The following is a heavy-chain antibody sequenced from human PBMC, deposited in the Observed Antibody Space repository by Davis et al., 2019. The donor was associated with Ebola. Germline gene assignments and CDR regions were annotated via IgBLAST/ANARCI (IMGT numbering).Heavy chain of an antibody. D-gene: IGHD6-19*01. CDR2: INHSGST. CDR1: GGSISSSNW. CDR3: ARMSGWYRDAFDI. Sequence: SETLSLTCAVSGGSISSSNWWSWVRQPPGKGLEWIGEINHSGSTNYNPSLKSRVTISVDTSKNQFSLKLSSVTAADTAVYYCARMSGWYRDAFDIWGQGTMVTVSS. V-gene: IGHV4-4*02. J-gene: IGHJ3*02.